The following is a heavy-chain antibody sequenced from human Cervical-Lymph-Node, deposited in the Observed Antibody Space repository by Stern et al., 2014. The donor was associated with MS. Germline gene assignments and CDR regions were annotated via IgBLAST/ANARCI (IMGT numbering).Heavy chain of an antibody. CDR2: IWHDGSRE. Sequence: QVQLVESGGGVVQPGTSLRVSCAASGFRFRSHGMHWVRQAPGKGVEGGAGIWHDGSREYYANSVKGRFTISRDDSRNMVYLEMNNLRAEDTAVYYCARDDDTNSRFSRLVWGQGSLVTVSS. CDR3: ARDDDTNSRFSRLV. CDR1: GFRFRSHG. J-gene: IGHJ4*02. D-gene: IGHD2-8*01. V-gene: IGHV3-33*01.